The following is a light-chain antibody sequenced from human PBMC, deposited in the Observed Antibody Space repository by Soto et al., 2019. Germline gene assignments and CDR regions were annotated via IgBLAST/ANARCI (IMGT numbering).Light chain of an antibody. V-gene: IGKV1-5*03. J-gene: IGKJ5*01. CDR2: KAS. Sequence: DIQMTQSPSTLSASVGDRVTITCRASQSISSWLAWYQQKPGKAPKLLIYKASSLESGVPSRFSGSGSGTEFTLTINSLQADDFATYYCQQHNSFSITFGQRTRLEIK. CDR1: QSISSW. CDR3: QQHNSFSIT.